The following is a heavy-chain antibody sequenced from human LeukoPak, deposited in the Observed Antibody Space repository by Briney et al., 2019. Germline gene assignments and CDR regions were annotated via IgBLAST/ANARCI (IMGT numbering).Heavy chain of an antibody. CDR2: MNPNSGNT. CDR3: ARYYYDSSGYQNWFDP. Sequence: ASVKVSCKASGYTFTSYDINWVRQATGQGLEWMGWMNPNSGNTGYAQKFQGRVTMTRNTSISTAYMELSSLRSEDTAVYYCARYYYDSSGYQNWFDPWGQGTLVTVSS. CDR1: GYTFTSYD. V-gene: IGHV1-8*01. J-gene: IGHJ5*02. D-gene: IGHD3-22*01.